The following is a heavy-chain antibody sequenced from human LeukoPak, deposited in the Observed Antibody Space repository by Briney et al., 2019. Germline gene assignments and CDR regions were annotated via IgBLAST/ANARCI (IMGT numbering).Heavy chain of an antibody. J-gene: IGHJ4*02. CDR1: GFTFRSYA. Sequence: GGSLRLSCAASGFTFRSYAMTWVPQAPGKGLEWVSGISGSGGSTHYGDSVKGRFTISRDNSKSTLYLQMNSLRAEDTAVYYCAKVPYSDFWSGYSYYFDYWGQGTLVTVSS. D-gene: IGHD3-3*01. V-gene: IGHV3-23*01. CDR2: ISGSGGST. CDR3: AKVPYSDFWSGYSYYFDY.